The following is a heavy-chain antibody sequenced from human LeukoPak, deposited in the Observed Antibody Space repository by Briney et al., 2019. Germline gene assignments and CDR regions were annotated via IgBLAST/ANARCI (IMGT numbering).Heavy chain of an antibody. J-gene: IGHJ4*02. Sequence: ASVKVSCKASGYTFTSYGISWVRQAPGQGLEWMGWISAYNGNTNYAQKLQGRVTMTTDTSTSTAYMELRSLRSDYTAVYYCARDLYSSGWSLADYWGQGTLVTVSS. D-gene: IGHD6-19*01. CDR2: ISAYNGNT. V-gene: IGHV1-18*01. CDR1: GYTFTSYG. CDR3: ARDLYSSGWSLADY.